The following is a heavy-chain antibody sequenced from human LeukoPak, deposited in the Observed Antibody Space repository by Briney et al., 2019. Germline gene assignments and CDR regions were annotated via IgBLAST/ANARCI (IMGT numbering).Heavy chain of an antibody. Sequence: GESLKISCQTSGYTFSDYWIGWVRQMPGKGLEWMGIIYPRDSDTKYSPSFQGQVTISADKSISTAYLQWSSLKASDTAMYYCARLRRYYDSSGYHYFDYWGQGTLVTVSS. J-gene: IGHJ4*02. V-gene: IGHV5-51*01. D-gene: IGHD3-22*01. CDR3: ARLRRYYDSSGYHYFDY. CDR1: GYTFSDYW. CDR2: IYPRDSDT.